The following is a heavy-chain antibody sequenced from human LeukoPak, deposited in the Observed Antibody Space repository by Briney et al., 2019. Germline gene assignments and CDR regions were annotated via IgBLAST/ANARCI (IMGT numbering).Heavy chain of an antibody. V-gene: IGHV3-7*04. CDR1: GFTFSSYA. CDR2: IKQDGSKK. Sequence: PGGSLRLSCAASGFTFSSYATHWVRQAPGKGLEWVANIKQDGSKKSYVDSVKGRFTISRDNAKNSLYLQMNSLRAEDTAIYYCTRVGYIDEGIDYWGQGTLVTVSS. J-gene: IGHJ4*02. CDR3: TRVGYIDEGIDY. D-gene: IGHD5-24*01.